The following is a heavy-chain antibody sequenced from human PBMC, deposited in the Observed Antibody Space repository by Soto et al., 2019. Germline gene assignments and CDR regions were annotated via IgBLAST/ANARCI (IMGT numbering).Heavy chain of an antibody. J-gene: IGHJ6*02. Sequence: QVQLVQSGDEVRKPGSSVKVSCKASGYIFVNYGIACVRQAPGQGLEWMGWISPYSGNTHDASKVQGRLTITTDPSTCTAYMDLGSLTSDDTAVYYCAMVDNYVIPTPQDVWGQGATITVSS. CDR3: AMVDNYVIPTPQDV. CDR1: GYIFVNYG. D-gene: IGHD3-16*01. CDR2: ISPYSGNT. V-gene: IGHV1-18*01.